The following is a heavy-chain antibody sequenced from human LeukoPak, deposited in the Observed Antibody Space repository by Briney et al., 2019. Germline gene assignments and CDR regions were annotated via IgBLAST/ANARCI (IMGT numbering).Heavy chain of an antibody. Sequence: GGSLRLSCAASGFTFSSYEMNWVRQAPGKGLEWVSYISSSGSTIYYADSVKGRFTISRDNAKNSLYLQMNSLRAEDTAVYYSARGGSSSYAFDIWGQGTMVTVSS. CDR1: GFTFSSYE. D-gene: IGHD6-13*01. CDR2: ISSSGSTI. V-gene: IGHV3-48*03. CDR3: ARGGSSSYAFDI. J-gene: IGHJ3*02.